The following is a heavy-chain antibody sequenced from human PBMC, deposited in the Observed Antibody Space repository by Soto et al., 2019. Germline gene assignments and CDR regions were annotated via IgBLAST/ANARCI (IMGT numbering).Heavy chain of an antibody. CDR1: GGSISSYY. J-gene: IGHJ4*02. D-gene: IGHD3-22*01. CDR2: IYYSGST. V-gene: IGHV4-59*01. Sequence: SETLSLTCTVSGGSISSYYCSWIRQPPGKGLGWIGYIYYSGSTNYNPSLKSRVTISVDTSKNQFSLKLSSVTAADTAVYYCARARGGYFDYWGQGTLVTVSS. CDR3: ARARGGYFDY.